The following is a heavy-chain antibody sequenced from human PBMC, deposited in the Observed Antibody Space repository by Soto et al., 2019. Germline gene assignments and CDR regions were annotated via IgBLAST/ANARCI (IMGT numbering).Heavy chain of an antibody. CDR3: ARLGYCSGGSCYSSDY. V-gene: IGHV1-69*02. CDR1: GGTFSSYT. D-gene: IGHD2-15*01. J-gene: IGHJ4*02. CDR2: IIPILGIA. Sequence: QVQLVQSGAEVKKPGSSVKVSCKASGGTFSSYTISWVRQAPGQGLEWMGRIIPILGIANYAQKFQGRVTITADKPTSTAYMELSSLRSEDTAVYYCARLGYCSGGSCYSSDYWGQGTLVTVSS.